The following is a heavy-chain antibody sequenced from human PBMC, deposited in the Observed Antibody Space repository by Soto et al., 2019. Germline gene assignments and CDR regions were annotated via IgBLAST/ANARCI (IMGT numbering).Heavy chain of an antibody. D-gene: IGHD3-16*02. CDR1: GFSFSSYG. J-gene: IGHJ4*02. Sequence: GGSLRLSCAASGFSFSSYGMHWVRQAPGKGLEWVAVIWYDGSNKYYVGSVKGRFTISRDNSKNTLSLQMNSLRAEDTAVYYCARDGEDYIRGSYRYFDYWGQGALVTVSS. V-gene: IGHV3-33*01. CDR2: IWYDGSNK. CDR3: ARDGEDYIRGSYRYFDY.